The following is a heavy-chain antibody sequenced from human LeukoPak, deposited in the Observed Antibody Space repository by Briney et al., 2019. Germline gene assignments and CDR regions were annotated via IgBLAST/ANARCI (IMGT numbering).Heavy chain of an antibody. V-gene: IGHV3-48*03. CDR3: AKDLRFLEWLSPFDY. J-gene: IGHJ4*02. Sequence: GGSLRLSCAASGFSFSSYEMNWVRQAPGKGLEWVSHSNRRGSTTYYADSVRGRFTISRDNAKNSLYLQMNSLRAEDTAVYYCAKDLRFLEWLSPFDYWGQGTLVTVSS. D-gene: IGHD3-3*01. CDR2: SNRRGSTT. CDR1: GFSFSSYE.